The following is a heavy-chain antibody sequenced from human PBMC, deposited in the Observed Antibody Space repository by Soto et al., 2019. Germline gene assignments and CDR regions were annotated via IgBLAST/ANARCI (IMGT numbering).Heavy chain of an antibody. V-gene: IGHV3-23*01. CDR3: AKATYYYDSSSYYRVYFDY. CDR1: GFTFSDYA. D-gene: IGHD3-22*01. Sequence: SCAASGFTFSDYAMSWVRQAPGKGLEWVSAITGSGGRPYYADSVKGRFTISRDRTKSTLYLQMSGLRAEDTAVYFCAKATYYYDSSSYYRVYFDYWGQGTLVTVS. CDR2: ITGSGGRP. J-gene: IGHJ4*02.